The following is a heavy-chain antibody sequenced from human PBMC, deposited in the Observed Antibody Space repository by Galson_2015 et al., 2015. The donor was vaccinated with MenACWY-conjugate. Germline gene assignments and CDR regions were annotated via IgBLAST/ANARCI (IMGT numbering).Heavy chain of an antibody. V-gene: IGHV3-74*01. J-gene: IGHJ4*02. D-gene: IGHD1-26*01. CDR3: AKTRGASFYFDS. CDR1: GFIFNTYW. CDR2: INPGGSST. Sequence: SLRLSCAASGFIFNTYWMHWVRQAPGKGLVWVSSINPGGSSTTYADSVKDRFTISRDNAKNTLYLQMNSLRPEDTAVFYCAKTRGASFYFDSWGQRTLVTVSS.